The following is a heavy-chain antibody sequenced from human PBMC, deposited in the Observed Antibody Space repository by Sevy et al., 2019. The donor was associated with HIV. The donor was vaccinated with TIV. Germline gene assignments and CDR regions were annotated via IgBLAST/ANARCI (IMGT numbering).Heavy chain of an antibody. J-gene: IGHJ4*02. V-gene: IGHV3-49*03. CDR2: IRSKAYGGTT. D-gene: IGHD1-26*01. CDR1: GFTFGDYA. CDR3: TRTSSGSYPTYYFDY. Sequence: GGYLRLSCTASGFTFGDYAMSWFRQAPGKGLEWVGFIRSKAYGGTTEYAASVKGRFTISRDDSKSIAYLQMNSLKTEDTAVYYCTRTSSGSYPTYYFDYWGQGTLVTVSS.